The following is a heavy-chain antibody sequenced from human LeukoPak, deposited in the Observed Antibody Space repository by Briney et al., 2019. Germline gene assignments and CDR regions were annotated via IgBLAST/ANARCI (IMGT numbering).Heavy chain of an antibody. V-gene: IGHV4-39*01. Sequence: PSETLSLTCTVSGGSISNSNSYWGWVRQPPGKWLEWIGTIFYSGNTYYTPSLKSRVIISVDTSKNQFSLRLTSVTAADTAVYFCMRHEEEDGYNAKPFDFWGQGTLVTVSS. CDR2: IFYSGNT. J-gene: IGHJ4*02. CDR1: GGSISNSNSY. D-gene: IGHD5-24*01. CDR3: MRHEEEDGYNAKPFDF.